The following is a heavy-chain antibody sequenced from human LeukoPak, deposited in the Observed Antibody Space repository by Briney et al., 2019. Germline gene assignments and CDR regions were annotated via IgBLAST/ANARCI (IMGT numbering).Heavy chain of an antibody. CDR1: GGTFSSYA. CDR3: GGGHSSSSPPDY. J-gene: IGHJ4*02. Sequence: SVKVSCKASGGTFSSYAISWVRQAPGQGLEWMGGIIPIFGTANYAQKFQGRVTITADESTSTAYMELSSLRSEDTAVYYCGGGHSSSSPPDYWGQGTLVTVSS. D-gene: IGHD6-13*01. V-gene: IGHV1-69*13. CDR2: IIPIFGTA.